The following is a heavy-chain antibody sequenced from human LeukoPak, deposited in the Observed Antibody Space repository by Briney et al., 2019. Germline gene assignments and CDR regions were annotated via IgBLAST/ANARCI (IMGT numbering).Heavy chain of an antibody. Sequence: ASVKVSCKASGGTFSSYAISWVQQAPGQGLEWMGGIIPIFGTANYAQKFQGRVTITADESTSTAYMELSSLRSEDTAMYYCARRGYSSSWYDYWGQGTLVTVSS. CDR2: IIPIFGTA. J-gene: IGHJ4*02. V-gene: IGHV1-69*01. CDR3: ARRGYSSSWYDY. D-gene: IGHD6-13*01. CDR1: GGTFSSYA.